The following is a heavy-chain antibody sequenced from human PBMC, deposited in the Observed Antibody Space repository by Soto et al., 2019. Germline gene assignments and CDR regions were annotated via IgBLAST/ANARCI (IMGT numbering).Heavy chain of an antibody. CDR3: AKDRSENFWVYYYAMDV. J-gene: IGHJ6*02. D-gene: IGHD6-19*01. CDR1: GFNFGAYA. V-gene: IGHV3-23*01. CDR2: ISGSSSGT. Sequence: EARLMESGGGLRQPGGSLRLSCEASGFNFGAYAMNWVRQAPGKGLEWVSGISGSSSGTYYTDSVKGRFTISRDNSKNTVYLQMNSLRGEDTAVYYCAKDRSENFWVYYYAMDVWGQGTAVTVSS.